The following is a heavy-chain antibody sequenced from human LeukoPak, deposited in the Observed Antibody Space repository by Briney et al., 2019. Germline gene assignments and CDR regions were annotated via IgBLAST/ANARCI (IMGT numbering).Heavy chain of an antibody. V-gene: IGHV3-30*03. CDR1: GFTFSSYG. Sequence: GRSLRLSCAASGFTFSSYGMHWVRQAPGKGLEWVAVISYDGSNKYYADSVKGRFTISGDNAKKSLYLQINSLRGEDTAVYHCVRDPFDYWGQGTLVTVSS. J-gene: IGHJ4*02. CDR3: VRDPFDY. CDR2: ISYDGSNK.